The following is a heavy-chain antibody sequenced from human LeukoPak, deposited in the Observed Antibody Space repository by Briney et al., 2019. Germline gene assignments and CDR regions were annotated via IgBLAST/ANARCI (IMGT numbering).Heavy chain of an antibody. Sequence: ASVKVSCKASGYTFTGYYMHWVRQAPGQGLEWMGWINPNSGGTNYAQKFQGRVTMTRDTSTSTVYMELSSLRFEDTAVYYCARVFGSSSGFAYWGQGTLVTVSS. CDR3: ARVFGSSSGFAY. J-gene: IGHJ4*02. CDR2: INPNSGGT. CDR1: GYTFTGYY. D-gene: IGHD6-6*01. V-gene: IGHV1-2*02.